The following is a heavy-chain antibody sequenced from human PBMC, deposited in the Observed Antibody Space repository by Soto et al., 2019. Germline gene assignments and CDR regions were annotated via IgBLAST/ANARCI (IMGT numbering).Heavy chain of an antibody. J-gene: IGHJ4*02. V-gene: IGHV3-74*01. CDR2: INSDGSSA. Sequence: EVQLVESGGGLVQPGGSLRLSCAASGFSFSSNWMHWVRQAPGKGLVWVSRINSDGSSAAYADSVKGRFTISRDNAXNTLFLQMHSLRAEDTAVYYWARDGNDYASCQFGSWGQGTLLTVSS. CDR1: GFSFSSNW. D-gene: IGHD1-1*01. CDR3: ARDGNDYASCQFGS.